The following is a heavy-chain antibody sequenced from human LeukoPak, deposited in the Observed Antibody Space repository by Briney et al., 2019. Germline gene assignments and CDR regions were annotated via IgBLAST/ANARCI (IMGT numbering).Heavy chain of an antibody. CDR2: IYYSGST. Sequence: SETLSLTCTVSGGSISSYYWSWIRQPPGKGLEWIGYIYYSGSTNYNPPLKSRVTISVDTSKNQFSLKLSSVTAADTAVYYCARLGGYCSSTSCYRYYYYYMDVWGKGTTVTVSS. D-gene: IGHD2-2*03. V-gene: IGHV4-59*08. CDR1: GGSISSYY. CDR3: ARLGGYCSSTSCYRYYYYYMDV. J-gene: IGHJ6*03.